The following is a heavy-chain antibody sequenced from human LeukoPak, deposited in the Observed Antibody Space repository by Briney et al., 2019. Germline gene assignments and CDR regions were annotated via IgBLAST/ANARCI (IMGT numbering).Heavy chain of an antibody. CDR3: AKGDSSGWGAFDI. Sequence: GGSLSLSCAVCGFPFSRYGVLWVRQPPGKGLEWVADISYDGSNKYYAASAKGRSAFSRDNYKHTLHLQRNSLRAEDTGVYYCAKGDSSGWGAFDIWGQGTMVTVSS. V-gene: IGHV3-30*18. CDR2: ISYDGSNK. CDR1: GFPFSRYG. D-gene: IGHD6-19*01. J-gene: IGHJ3*02.